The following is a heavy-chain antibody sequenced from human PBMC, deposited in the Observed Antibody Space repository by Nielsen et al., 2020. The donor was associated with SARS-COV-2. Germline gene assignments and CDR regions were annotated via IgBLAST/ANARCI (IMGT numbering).Heavy chain of an antibody. CDR1: GVSITSTSYY. V-gene: IGHV4-39*01. J-gene: IGHJ4*02. D-gene: IGHD3-3*01. CDR2: VHYTGTT. Sequence: SETLSLTCSVSGVSITSTSYYWGWIRQSPGKGLEWIGTVHYTGTTVYNPSLRSRVTISVDMSKNHFSLKLSSVTAADTAIYYCARHLGKVPHWSGYLRYWGQGALVTVSS. CDR3: ARHLGKVPHWSGYLRY.